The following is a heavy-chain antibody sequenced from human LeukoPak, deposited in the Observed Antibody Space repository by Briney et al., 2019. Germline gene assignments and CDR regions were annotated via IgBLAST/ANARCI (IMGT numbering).Heavy chain of an antibody. Sequence: ASVKVSCKASGYTFTSYGISWVRQAPGQGLEWMGWISAYNGNTNYAQKFQGRVTITADKSTSTAYMELSSLRSEDTAVYYCARYSSSSFAFDIWGQGTMVTVSS. D-gene: IGHD6-6*01. J-gene: IGHJ3*02. CDR2: ISAYNGNT. V-gene: IGHV1-18*01. CDR3: ARYSSSSFAFDI. CDR1: GYTFTSYG.